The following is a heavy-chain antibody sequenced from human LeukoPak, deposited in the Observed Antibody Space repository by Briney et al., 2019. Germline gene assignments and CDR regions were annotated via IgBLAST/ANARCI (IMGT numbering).Heavy chain of an antibody. V-gene: IGHV3-30-3*01. CDR3: ARDLSGWYIESDAFDI. Sequence: GGSLRLSCAASGFTFSSYAMHWVRQAPGKGLEWVAVISYDGSNKYYADSVKGRFTISRDNSKNTLYLQMNSLRAEDTAVYYCARDLSGWYIESDAFDIWGQGTMVTVSS. D-gene: IGHD6-19*01. J-gene: IGHJ3*02. CDR1: GFTFSSYA. CDR2: ISYDGSNK.